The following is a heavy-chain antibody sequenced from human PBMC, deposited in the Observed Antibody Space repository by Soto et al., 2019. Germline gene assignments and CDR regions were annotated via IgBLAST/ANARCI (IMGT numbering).Heavy chain of an antibody. CDR3: ARVGYYDSSGYYNHDFEY. J-gene: IGHJ4*02. Sequence: TSETLSLTCTVSGGSISSGGYYWGWIRQPPGKGLEWIGSIYYSGSTYYNPSLKSRVTISVDTSKNQFSLKLSSVTAADTAVYYCARVGYYDSSGYYNHDFEYWGQGTLVTVSS. CDR2: IYYSGST. CDR1: GGSISSGGYY. D-gene: IGHD3-22*01. V-gene: IGHV4-39*07.